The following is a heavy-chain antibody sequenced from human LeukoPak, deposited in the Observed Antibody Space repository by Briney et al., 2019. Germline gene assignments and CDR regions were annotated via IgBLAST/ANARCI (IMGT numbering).Heavy chain of an antibody. J-gene: IGHJ4*02. CDR3: ARDLGSYNDY. CDR1: GGSISSYY. V-gene: IGHV4-59*01. D-gene: IGHD3-10*01. Sequence: SETLSLTCTVSGGSISSYYWSWIRQPPGKGLEWIGYIYYSGSTYYNPSLRSRVTISVDTSKNQFSLKLSSVTAADTAVYYCARDLGSYNDYWGQGTLVTVSS. CDR2: IYYSGST.